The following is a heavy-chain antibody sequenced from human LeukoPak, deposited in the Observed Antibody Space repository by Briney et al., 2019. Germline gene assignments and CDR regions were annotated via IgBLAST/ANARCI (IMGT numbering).Heavy chain of an antibody. CDR2: IYYSGST. Sequence: SETLSLTCAVSGGPISSSSYYWGWVRQPPGKGLEWTGNIYYSGSTYYNPSLKSRVTISVDTSKNQFSLKLASVTAADTAVYYCASWYSSTWYRGFDNWGQGTLVTVSS. J-gene: IGHJ4*02. CDR1: GGPISSSSYY. CDR3: ASWYSSTWYRGFDN. V-gene: IGHV4-39*01. D-gene: IGHD6-13*01.